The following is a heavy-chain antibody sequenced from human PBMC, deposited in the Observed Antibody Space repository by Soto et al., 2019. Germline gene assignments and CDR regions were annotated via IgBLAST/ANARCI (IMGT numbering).Heavy chain of an antibody. CDR1: GFTFNDYQ. D-gene: IGHD1-26*01. V-gene: IGHV3-11*05. Sequence: QVQLVESGGGLVKPGGSLRLSCAVSGFTFNDYQMTWFRQAPGKGLGWVSRISSTGSYADYADSVKGRFTVSRDNANNTVYLQMDSLRDEDTAVYFCARIVGLRLNDYWGQGTLVIVSS. J-gene: IGHJ4*02. CDR2: ISSTGSYA. CDR3: ARIVGLRLNDY.